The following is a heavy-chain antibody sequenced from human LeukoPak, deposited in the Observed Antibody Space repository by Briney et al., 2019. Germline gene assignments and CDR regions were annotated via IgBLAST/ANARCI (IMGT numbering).Heavy chain of an antibody. J-gene: IGHJ4*02. D-gene: IGHD6-19*01. Sequence: PGGSLRLSCAASGFTFSTYDMHWVRQAPGKGLEWVAVISCDGRNKYYADSVKGRFTISRDNSKNALFLQMNSLRAEDTALYYCANKGASGWRFDYWGQGTLVTVSS. CDR2: ISCDGRNK. V-gene: IGHV3-30*18. CDR1: GFTFSTYD. CDR3: ANKGASGWRFDY.